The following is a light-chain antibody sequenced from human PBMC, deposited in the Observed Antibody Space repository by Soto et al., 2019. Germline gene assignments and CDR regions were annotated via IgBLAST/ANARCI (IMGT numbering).Light chain of an antibody. CDR3: QQYNKWPPDYT. V-gene: IGKV1-27*01. J-gene: IGKJ3*01. CDR1: QGISNY. CDR2: AAS. Sequence: DIQMTQSPSSLSASVGDRVTITCRASQGISNYLAWYQQKPGKVPKLLIYAASTLQSGVPSRFSGSGSGTDFTLTISSLQPEDVAVYYCQQYNKWPPDYTFGPGTKVDIK.